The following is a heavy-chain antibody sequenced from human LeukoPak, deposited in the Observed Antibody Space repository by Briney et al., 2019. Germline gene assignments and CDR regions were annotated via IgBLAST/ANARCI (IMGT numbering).Heavy chain of an antibody. V-gene: IGHV4-31*03. CDR1: GGSISSGGDY. CDR2: IYYTGTT. J-gene: IGHJ3*02. Sequence: PSQTLSLTCTVSGGSISSGGDYWSLIRQHPGKGLEWIGYIYYTGTTYYNPSLKSRITISVDTSKNQFSLNLSSMTAADTAVYYCASGYGDYQGAFDIWGQGTMVTVSS. D-gene: IGHD4-17*01. CDR3: ASGYGDYQGAFDI.